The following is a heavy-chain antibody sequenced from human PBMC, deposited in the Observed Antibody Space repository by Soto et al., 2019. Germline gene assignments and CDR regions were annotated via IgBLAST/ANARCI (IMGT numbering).Heavy chain of an antibody. J-gene: IGHJ4*02. CDR1: GFTFSGYW. D-gene: IGHD4-17*01. V-gene: IGHV3-74*01. CDR3: ARDAPSGDPSEY. CDR2: INSDGSST. Sequence: VQLVESGGGLVQPGGSLRLSCAASGFTFSGYWMHWVRQARGKGLVWVSRINSDGSSTRYADSVKGRFTLSRDNAKNTLYLQMNNLRAEETAVYYCARDAPSGDPSEYWGQGTLVTVSS.